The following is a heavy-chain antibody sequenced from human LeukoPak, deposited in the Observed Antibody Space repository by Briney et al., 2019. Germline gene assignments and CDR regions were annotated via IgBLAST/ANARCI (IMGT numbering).Heavy chain of an antibody. CDR3: AREVPTTPYDILTGYYNPNFDY. CDR1: GYTFTSYG. CDR2: ISAYNGNT. D-gene: IGHD3-9*01. Sequence: ASVKVSCKASGYTFTSYGISWVRQAPGQGLEWMGWISAYNGNTNYAQKLQGRVTMTTDTSTSTAYMELRSLRSDDTAVYYCAREVPTTPYDILTGYYNPNFDYWGQGTLVTVSS. J-gene: IGHJ4*02. V-gene: IGHV1-18*01.